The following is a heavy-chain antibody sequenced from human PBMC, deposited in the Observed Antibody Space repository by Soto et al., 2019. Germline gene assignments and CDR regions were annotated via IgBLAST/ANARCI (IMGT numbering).Heavy chain of an antibody. D-gene: IGHD3-3*01. J-gene: IGHJ5*02. Sequence: SEILSLTCGVSGGSISSSNWWSWVRQPPGKGLEWIGEIYHSVSTNYNPSLKSRVTMSVDTSKNQFSLRLSSVTAADTAIYYCATRITVFGLLIPPFDPWGQGTQATVS. V-gene: IGHV4-4*02. CDR2: IYHSVST. CDR1: GGSISSSNW. CDR3: ATRITVFGLLIPPFDP.